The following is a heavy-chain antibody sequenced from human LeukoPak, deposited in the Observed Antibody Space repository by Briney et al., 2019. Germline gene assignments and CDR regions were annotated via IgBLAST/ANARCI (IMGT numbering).Heavy chain of an antibody. Sequence: GGSLRLSCAVSGFTFSSYAMHWVRQAPGKGLEGVAVIFYDGSIQYYADSVKGRFTISRDNSKNTLYLQMNSLRAEDTAVYYCAKDRRVGYSSSFDYWGQGTLVTVSS. CDR2: IFYDGSIQ. CDR3: AKDRRVGYSSSFDY. V-gene: IGHV3-30*04. CDR1: GFTFSSYA. J-gene: IGHJ4*02. D-gene: IGHD6-13*01.